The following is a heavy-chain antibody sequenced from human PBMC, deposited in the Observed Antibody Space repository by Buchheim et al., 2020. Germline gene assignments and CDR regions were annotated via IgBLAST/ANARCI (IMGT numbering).Heavy chain of an antibody. CDR3: TRAVVETYFDS. J-gene: IGHJ4*02. D-gene: IGHD4-23*01. Sequence: EVKLVESGGGYVLRGGSLSLSCEASGFSFSSYWMHWVRQVPGKGLEWVSHVNNDGSSATYADSVKGRFPISRDNARNILYLQMNSLRAEDTAVYYCTRAVVETYFDSWGQGTL. CDR2: VNNDGSSA. V-gene: IGHV3-74*03. CDR1: GFSFSSYW.